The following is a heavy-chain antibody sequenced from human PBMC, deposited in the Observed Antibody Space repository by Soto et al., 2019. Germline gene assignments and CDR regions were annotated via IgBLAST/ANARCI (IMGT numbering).Heavy chain of an antibody. J-gene: IGHJ4*01. Sequence: GGSLRLSWGASGFTFSSYAMSSVRQAPGKGLEWVSAISGSGGSTYYADSVKGRFTISRDNSSNTVALQMNSLRVQDTAVYYCVSWVSDHFDSWGHGTLVTVSS. CDR2: ISGSGGST. CDR3: VSWVSDHFDS. CDR1: GFTFSSYA. D-gene: IGHD6-13*01. V-gene: IGHV3-23*01.